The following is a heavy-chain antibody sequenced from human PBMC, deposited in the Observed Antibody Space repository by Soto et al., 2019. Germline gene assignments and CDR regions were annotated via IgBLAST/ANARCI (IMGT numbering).Heavy chain of an antibody. D-gene: IGHD5-12*01. CDR3: AKTLGGYSGYFNY. J-gene: IGHJ4*02. Sequence: PGGSLRLSCAASGFTFSSYAMSWVRQAPGKGLEWVAVICDDGGNTYYADSVKGRFTISRDNSKNTLYLQMNSLRAEDTAVYYCAKTLGGYSGYFNYWGQGTLVTVSS. V-gene: IGHV3-23*01. CDR1: GFTFSSYA. CDR2: ICDDGGNT.